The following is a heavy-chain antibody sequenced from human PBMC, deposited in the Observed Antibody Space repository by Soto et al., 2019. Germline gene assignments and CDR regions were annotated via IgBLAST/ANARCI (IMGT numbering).Heavy chain of an antibody. V-gene: IGHV3-30-3*01. J-gene: IGHJ4*02. Sequence: GSLRLSCAASGFTFSSCAMHWVRQAPGKGLEWVALISYDGSNKYYADSVKGRFTISRDNSKNTLYLQMNSLRAEDTAVYYCARDKRDLRFLEWSYYFDYWGQGTLVTVSS. CDR1: GFTFSSCA. CDR3: ARDKRDLRFLEWSYYFDY. D-gene: IGHD3-3*01. CDR2: ISYDGSNK.